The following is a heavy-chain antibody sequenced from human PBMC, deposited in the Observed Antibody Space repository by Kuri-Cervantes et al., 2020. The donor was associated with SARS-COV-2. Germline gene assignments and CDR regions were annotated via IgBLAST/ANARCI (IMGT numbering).Heavy chain of an antibody. V-gene: IGHV4-61*09. J-gene: IGHJ3*02. CDR1: GVSVSHGTYS. Sequence: SETLSLTCAVSGVSVSHGTYSWSWIRQPAGKGLEWIGHLDTSGTTTYNPSLKSRVTISLDTSKNHVSLRLTSATAADTAVYYCASGTYYYDSSGSVAFDIWGQGTMVTVSS. CDR3: ASGTYYYDSSGSVAFDI. D-gene: IGHD3-22*01. CDR2: LDTSGTT.